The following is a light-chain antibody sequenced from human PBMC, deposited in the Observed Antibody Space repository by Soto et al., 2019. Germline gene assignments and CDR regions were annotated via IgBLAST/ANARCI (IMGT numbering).Light chain of an antibody. CDR1: SSNIGTGYD. Sequence: QSVLTQPPSVSGAPGQRVTISCTGSSSNIGTGYDVHWYQQRPGKAPKLLIYGNSNRPSGVPYRFSGSKSGTSASLAITGIPAEDQAEDYGHSYDSSHGGTAVFGGGTKLTVL. CDR3: HSYDSSHGGTAV. J-gene: IGLJ2*01. CDR2: GNS. V-gene: IGLV1-40*01.